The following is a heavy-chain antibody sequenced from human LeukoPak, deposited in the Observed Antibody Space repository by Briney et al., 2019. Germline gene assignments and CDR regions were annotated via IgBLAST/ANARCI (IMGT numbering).Heavy chain of an antibody. CDR1: GGSISSYY. Sequence: SETLSLTCTVSGGSISSYYWSWIRQPAGKGLEWIGRIYTSGSTNYNPSLKSRVTMSVDTSKNQFSPKLSSVTAADTAVYYCARDDDYGGNWDAFDIWGQGTMVTVSS. V-gene: IGHV4-4*07. CDR3: ARDDDYGGNWDAFDI. D-gene: IGHD4-23*01. J-gene: IGHJ3*02. CDR2: IYTSGST.